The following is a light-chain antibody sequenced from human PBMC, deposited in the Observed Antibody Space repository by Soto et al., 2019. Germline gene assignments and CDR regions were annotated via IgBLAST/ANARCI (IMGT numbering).Light chain of an antibody. J-gene: IGKJ1*01. V-gene: IGKV2D-29*01. CDR2: EVS. CDR1: QSLLHSDGKTY. Sequence: EIVLTQTPLSLSVTPGQSASISCKSSQSLLHSDGKTYLYWYLQRPGQPPQLLMYEVSNRFSGVPERFSGRGSGTDFTLEISRVEAEDVGLYSCLQTKQLPLTFGHGTKVEV. CDR3: LQTKQLPLT.